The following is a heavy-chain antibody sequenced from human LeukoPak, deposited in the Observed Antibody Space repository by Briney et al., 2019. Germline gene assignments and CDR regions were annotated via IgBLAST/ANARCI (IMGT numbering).Heavy chain of an antibody. CDR1: GFTFSRYA. J-gene: IGHJ2*01. V-gene: IGHV3-30-3*01. Sequence: GRSLRLSCAPSGFTFSRYAMHWVRQAPGKGLEWVAVISYDGSSKYSAGSVKGRFTISRDNSNNTLYLQMNSLRPEDTAVYYCARSFYNFWSGYYNVDWYFDLWGRGTLVTVSS. CDR2: ISYDGSSK. D-gene: IGHD3-3*01. CDR3: ARSFYNFWSGYYNVDWYFDL.